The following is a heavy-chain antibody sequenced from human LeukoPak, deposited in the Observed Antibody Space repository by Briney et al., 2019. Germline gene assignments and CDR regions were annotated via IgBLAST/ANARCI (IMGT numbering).Heavy chain of an antibody. Sequence: SETLSLTCTVSGGSISSSSYYWGWIRQPPGKGLEWIGSIYYSGSTYYNPSLKSRVTISVDTSKNQFSLKLSSVTAADTAVYYCARVARTYYYGSGSYYKKRGYFDYWGQGTLVTVSS. D-gene: IGHD3-10*01. CDR3: ARVARTYYYGSGSYYKKRGYFDY. J-gene: IGHJ4*02. CDR1: GGSISSSSYY. CDR2: IYYSGST. V-gene: IGHV4-39*01.